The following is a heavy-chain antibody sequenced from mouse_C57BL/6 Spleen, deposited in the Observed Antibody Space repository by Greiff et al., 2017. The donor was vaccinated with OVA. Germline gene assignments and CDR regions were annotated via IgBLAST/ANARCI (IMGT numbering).Heavy chain of an antibody. CDR1: GYAFSSSW. Sequence: VKLQESGPELVKPGASVKISCKASGYAFSSSWMNWVKQRPGKGLEWIGRIYPGDGDTTYNGKFKGKATLTADKSSSTAYMQLSSLTSEDSAVYFCARGGTAQATFDYWGQGTTLTVSS. D-gene: IGHD3-2*02. CDR3: ARGGTAQATFDY. V-gene: IGHV1-82*01. CDR2: IYPGDGDT. J-gene: IGHJ2*01.